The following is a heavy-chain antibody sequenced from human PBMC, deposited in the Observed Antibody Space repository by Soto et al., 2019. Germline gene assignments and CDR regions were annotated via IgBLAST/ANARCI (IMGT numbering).Heavy chain of an antibody. J-gene: IGHJ5*02. CDR3: ARAAGYYGSGSYYWFDP. Sequence: LSLTCTVSGGSISSGDYYWSWIRQPPGKGLEWIGYIYYSGSTYYNPSLKSRVTISVDTSKNQFSLKLSSVTAADTAVYYCARAAGYYGSGSYYWFDPWGQGTLVTVSS. CDR1: GGSISSGDYY. D-gene: IGHD3-10*01. V-gene: IGHV4-30-4*01. CDR2: IYYSGST.